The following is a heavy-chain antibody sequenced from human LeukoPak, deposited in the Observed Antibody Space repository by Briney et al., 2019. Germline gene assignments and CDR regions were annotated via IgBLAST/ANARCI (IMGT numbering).Heavy chain of an antibody. CDR1: GDSVSSNSAA. CDR3: ASSYSQGIDY. D-gene: IGHD2-15*01. Sequence: SQTLSLTCALSGDSVSSNSAAWNWLRQPPSRGLEWLGRTYYRSKWNKHYAVSMKSRITINPDTSKNQFSLQLNSVTPEDTAVYYCASSYSQGIDYWGQGTLVTVSS. CDR2: TYYRSKWNK. J-gene: IGHJ4*02. V-gene: IGHV6-1*01.